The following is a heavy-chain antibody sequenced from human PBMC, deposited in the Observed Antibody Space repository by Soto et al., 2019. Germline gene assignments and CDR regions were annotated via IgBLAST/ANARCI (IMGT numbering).Heavy chain of an antibody. J-gene: IGHJ6*03. CDR1: GFTFSSYS. V-gene: IGHV3-48*01. CDR3: ARGLQSYYYYYYMDV. CDR2: ISSSSSTI. Sequence: EVQLVESGGGLVQPGGSLRLSCAASGFTFSSYSMNWVRQAPGKGLEWVSYISSSSSTIYYADSVKGRFTISRDNAKNSMYLQMNSLSAEDTAVYYCARGLQSYYYYYYMDVWGKGTTFTVSS. D-gene: IGHD2-15*01.